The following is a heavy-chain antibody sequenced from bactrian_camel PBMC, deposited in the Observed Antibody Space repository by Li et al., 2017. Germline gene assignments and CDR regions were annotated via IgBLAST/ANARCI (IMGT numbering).Heavy chain of an antibody. CDR2: ISFDGST. CDR3: AARLGVGACAGRYWESPTPYNS. CDR1: GFTFGFSD. Sequence: VQLVESGGGPVQAGGTLILSCTASGFTFGFSDMGWYRQAPGNECELVARISFDGSTYYGASVKGRFTISRDNADNTLYLEMNSLKPEDTAMYYCAARLGVGACAGRYWESPTPYNSWGQGTQVTVS. V-gene: IGHV3S55*01. J-gene: IGHJ6*01. D-gene: IGHD5*01.